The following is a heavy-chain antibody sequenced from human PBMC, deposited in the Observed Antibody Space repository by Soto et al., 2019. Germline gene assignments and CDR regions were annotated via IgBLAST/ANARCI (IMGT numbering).Heavy chain of an antibody. CDR1: GVTIRGYY. Sequence: SETLSLTCNVSGVTIRGYYWNWIRQPPGKTLEWIGSIYSTGGTNYNPSLKSRVIISVDTSKNHFSLKLSSLTAADTAVYYCVRDGTKTLRDWFDPWGQGISVTVSS. D-gene: IGHD1-1*01. CDR2: IYSTGGT. J-gene: IGHJ5*02. CDR3: VRDGTKTLRDWFDP. V-gene: IGHV4-59*01.